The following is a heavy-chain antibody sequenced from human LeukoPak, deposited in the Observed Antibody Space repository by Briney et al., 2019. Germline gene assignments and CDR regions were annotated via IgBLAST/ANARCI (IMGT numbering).Heavy chain of an antibody. D-gene: IGHD2-2*01. V-gene: IGHV4-4*07. Sequence: SETLSLTRSVSGAFSTNYFWSWIRQPAGKGLQWIGRINTSGDTYYNPSLKSRVTMSVDTSKKQFSLNLSSMAAADTVVYYCARTLLPATMGAFDLWGQGTMVTVSS. J-gene: IGHJ3*01. CDR2: INTSGDT. CDR1: GAFSTNYF. CDR3: ARTLLPATMGAFDL.